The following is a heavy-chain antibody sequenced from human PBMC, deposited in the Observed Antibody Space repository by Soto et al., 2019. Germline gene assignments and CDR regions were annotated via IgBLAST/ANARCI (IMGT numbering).Heavy chain of an antibody. CDR1: GGSISSGDYY. V-gene: IGHV4-30-4*01. CDR3: AIIGWNSVDCDY. CDR2: IYYSVST. D-gene: IGHD1-7*01. Sequence: QVQLQESGPGLVKPSQTLSLTCTVSGGSISSGDYYWSWIRQPPGKGLEWIGYIYYSVSTYYNPSLKRRVTIAVDTSKNQFSLKLSSVTAADTAVYYCAIIGWNSVDCDYWGQGTLGTVSA. J-gene: IGHJ4*02.